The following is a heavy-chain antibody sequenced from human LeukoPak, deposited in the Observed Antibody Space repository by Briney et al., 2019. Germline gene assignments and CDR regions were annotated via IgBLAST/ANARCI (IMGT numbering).Heavy chain of an antibody. CDR3: ARVQYYDFGSGSNWFDP. V-gene: IGHV4-30-4*08. D-gene: IGHD3-3*01. J-gene: IGHJ5*02. CDR2: TSFTGST. Sequence: PSQTLSLTCTVSGGSISSGGYYWSWIRHPPGNGLEWTWYTSFTGSTYYNPPLKSRVPISVATSKNQFSLKLSSVPAADTAVYYCARVQYYDFGSGSNWFDPWGQRTPVTVSS. CDR1: GGSISSGGYY.